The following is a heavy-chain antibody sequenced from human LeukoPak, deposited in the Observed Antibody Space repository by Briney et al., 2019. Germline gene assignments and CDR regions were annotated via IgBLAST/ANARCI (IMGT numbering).Heavy chain of an antibody. CDR2: ISAYNVNT. CDR1: GYTFTSYG. D-gene: IGHD3-10*01. CDR3: ARTVLLWFGDNWFDP. V-gene: IGHV1-18*01. J-gene: IGHJ5*02. Sequence: ASVKVSCKASGYTFTSYGISWVRQAPGQGREWMGWISAYNVNTNYAQKLQGRVTMTTDTSTSTAYMELRSLRSDDTAVYYCARTVLLWFGDNWFDPWGQGTLVTVSS.